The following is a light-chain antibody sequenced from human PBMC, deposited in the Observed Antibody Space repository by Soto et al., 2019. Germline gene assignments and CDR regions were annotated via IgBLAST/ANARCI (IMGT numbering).Light chain of an antibody. CDR1: SSNIGAGYD. J-gene: IGLJ2*01. V-gene: IGLV1-40*01. CDR3: HSYDSNLSVV. CDR2: GNN. Sequence: QAVVTQPPSVSGAPGQRVTISCTGSSSNIGAGYDVHWYQQLPGTAPKLLIYGNNNRPSGVPDRFSGSKSGTSASLAITGLQAEDEADYYCHSYDSNLSVVFGGGTKLTVL.